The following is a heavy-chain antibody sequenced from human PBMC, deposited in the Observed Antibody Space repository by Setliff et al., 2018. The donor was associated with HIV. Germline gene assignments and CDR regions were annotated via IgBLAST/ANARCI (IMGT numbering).Heavy chain of an antibody. CDR1: GYYFPNSW. Sequence: GESLKISCKGFGYYFPNSWIVWVRQMPGKGLEWMGVIYPGDSDTMYSPVFEGQVTISVDTSINTAYLQWNSLKASDTAIYYCARPRQGIEAPGDAFDIWGQGTMVTVSS. CDR3: ARPRQGIEAPGDAFDI. J-gene: IGHJ3*02. D-gene: IGHD2-15*01. CDR2: IYPGDSDT. V-gene: IGHV5-51*01.